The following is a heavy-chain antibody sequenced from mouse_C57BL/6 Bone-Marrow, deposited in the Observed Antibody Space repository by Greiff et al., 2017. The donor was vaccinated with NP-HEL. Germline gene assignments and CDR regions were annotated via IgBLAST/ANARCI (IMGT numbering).Heavy chain of an antibody. J-gene: IGHJ4*01. CDR1: GYTFTSYG. CDR3: ARRGGSSGYYAMDH. CDR2: IYPRSGNT. Sequence: VQLKESGAELARPGASVKLSCKASGYTFTSYGISWVKQRTGQGLEWIGEIYPRSGNTYYNEKFKGKATLTADKSSSTAYMELRSLTSEDSAVYFCARRGGSSGYYAMDHWGQGTSVTVSS. V-gene: IGHV1-81*01. D-gene: IGHD3-2*02.